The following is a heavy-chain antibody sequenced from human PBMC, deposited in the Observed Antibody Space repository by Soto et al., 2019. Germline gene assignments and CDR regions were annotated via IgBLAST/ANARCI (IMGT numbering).Heavy chain of an antibody. D-gene: IGHD1-7*01. V-gene: IGHV4-59*08. CDR3: ARLPRTSPYTYCDN. J-gene: IGHJ4*02. CDR2: IHYTGST. Sequence: SETLSLTCTVSGGSISGYYWSWIRQPPGKGLEWIGYIHYTGSTNYNPSLKSRVPISVDASKNQFSLKLTSVTAADTAVHYCARLPRTSPYTYCDNRGQGTPVTVSS. CDR1: GGSISGYY.